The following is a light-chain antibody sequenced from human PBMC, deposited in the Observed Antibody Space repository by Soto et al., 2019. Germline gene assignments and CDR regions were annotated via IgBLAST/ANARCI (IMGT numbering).Light chain of an antibody. CDR3: QQYNNWPPKRT. CDR1: QAVNTR. Sequence: EIVLTQSPATLSSFPGDRVTISCRASQAVNTRLAWYQHKPGQAPRLLINLTSNRAAGIPARFSGSGSETDFTLTISSLQSEDFAVYYCQQYNNWPPKRTFGQGTKVDIK. J-gene: IGKJ1*01. CDR2: LTS. V-gene: IGKV3D-15*01.